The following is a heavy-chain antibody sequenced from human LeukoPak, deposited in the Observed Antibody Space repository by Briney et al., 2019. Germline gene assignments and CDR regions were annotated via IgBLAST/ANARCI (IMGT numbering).Heavy chain of an antibody. D-gene: IGHD3-3*01. Sequence: TSETLSLTCTVSGGSISSSSYYWGWIRQPPGKGLEWIGSIYYSGSTYYNPSLKSRVTISVDTSKDQFSLKLSSVTAADTAVYYCATVLRNFDYWGQGTLVTVSS. CDR2: IYYSGST. J-gene: IGHJ4*02. CDR3: ATVLRNFDY. V-gene: IGHV4-39*07. CDR1: GGSISSSSYY.